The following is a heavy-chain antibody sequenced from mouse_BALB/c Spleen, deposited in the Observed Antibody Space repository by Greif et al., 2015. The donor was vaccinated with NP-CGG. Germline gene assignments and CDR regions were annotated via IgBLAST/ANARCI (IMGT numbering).Heavy chain of an antibody. CDR2: ISDGGSYT. Sequence: EVMLVESGGGLVKPGGSLKLSCAASGFTFSDYYMYWVRQTPEKRLEWVATISDGGSYTYYPDSVKGRFTISRDNAKNNLYLQMSSLKSEDTAMYYCASRSEDGYDDYYAMDYWGQGTSVTVSS. D-gene: IGHD2-2*01. V-gene: IGHV5-4*02. J-gene: IGHJ4*01. CDR3: ASRSEDGYDDYYAMDY. CDR1: GFTFSDYY.